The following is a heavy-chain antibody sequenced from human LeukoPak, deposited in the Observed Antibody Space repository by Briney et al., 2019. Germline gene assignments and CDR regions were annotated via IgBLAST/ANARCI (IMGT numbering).Heavy chain of an antibody. V-gene: IGHV1-18*01. CDR3: AREPEYCTNGVCTSLDY. Sequence: GASVKVSCKPSGYTFNSYGITWVRQAPGQGRDWMGWISAYKGNTNYAQKLQGRVTMTTATSTSTAYMELRSMRSDDTAVYYCAREPEYCTNGVCTSLDYWGQGTLVTVSS. CDR2: ISAYKGNT. D-gene: IGHD2-8*01. J-gene: IGHJ4*02. CDR1: GYTFNSYG.